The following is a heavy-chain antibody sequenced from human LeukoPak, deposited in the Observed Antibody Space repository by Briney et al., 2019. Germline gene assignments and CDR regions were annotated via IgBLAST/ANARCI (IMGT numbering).Heavy chain of an antibody. V-gene: IGHV3-30-3*01. Sequence: GGSLRLSCAASGFTFSSYAMHWVRQAPGKGLEWVAVISYDGSNKYYADSVKGRFTISRDNSKNTLYLQMNSLRAEDTAVYYCARWYYDSSGYYLGYYFDYWGQGTLVTVSS. CDR2: ISYDGSNK. CDR3: ARWYYDSSGYYLGYYFDY. D-gene: IGHD3-22*01. J-gene: IGHJ4*02. CDR1: GFTFSSYA.